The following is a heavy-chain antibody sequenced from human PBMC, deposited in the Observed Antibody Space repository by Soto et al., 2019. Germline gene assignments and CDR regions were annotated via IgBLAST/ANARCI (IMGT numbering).Heavy chain of an antibody. CDR3: ATTTVTTLRYYYYGMDV. CDR1: GYTFTSYA. J-gene: IGHJ6*02. V-gene: IGHV1-3*01. CDR2: INAGNGNT. Sequence: ASVKVSCKASGYTFTSYAMHWVRQAPGQRLEWMGWINAGNGNTKYSQKFQGRVTITRDTSARTAYMELSSLRSEDTAVYYCATTTVTTLRYYYYGMDVWGQGATVTVSS. D-gene: IGHD4-17*01.